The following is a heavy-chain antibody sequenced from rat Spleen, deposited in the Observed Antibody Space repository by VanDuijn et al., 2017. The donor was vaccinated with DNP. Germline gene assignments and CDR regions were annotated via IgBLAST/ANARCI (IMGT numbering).Heavy chain of an antibody. CDR3: ARWGGSYADYFDY. J-gene: IGHJ2*01. CDR2: IIYDGSRT. D-gene: IGHD1-3*01. V-gene: IGHV5-22*01. Sequence: EVQLVESGGGLVQPGRSLKLSCAASGFTFSDYYMAWVRQAPKKGLEWVATIIYDGSRTYYRDSVKGRFTISRDNAKSTLYLQMNSLRSEDMATYYCARWGGSYADYFDYWGQGVMVTVSS. CDR1: GFTFSDYY.